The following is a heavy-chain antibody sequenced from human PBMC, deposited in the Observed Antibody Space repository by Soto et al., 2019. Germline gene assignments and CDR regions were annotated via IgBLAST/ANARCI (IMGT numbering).Heavy chain of an antibody. D-gene: IGHD1-20*01. Sequence: QVQLVQYGAEVKKPGASVKVSCTASGYTFTSYAIHWVRQAPGQRLEWMGWVNAGNGNTKYSQKLQGRVTITRDTSASTAYMELSSLRSEDTAVYYCARDVGYNWNLIDYWGQGTLVTVSS. CDR3: ARDVGYNWNLIDY. J-gene: IGHJ4*02. CDR1: GYTFTSYA. V-gene: IGHV1-3*01. CDR2: VNAGNGNT.